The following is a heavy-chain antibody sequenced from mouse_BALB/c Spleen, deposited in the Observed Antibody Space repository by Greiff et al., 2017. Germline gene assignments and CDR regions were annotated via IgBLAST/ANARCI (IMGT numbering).Heavy chain of an antibody. D-gene: IGHD2-1*01. J-gene: IGHJ4*01. CDR2: IRSKSNNYAT. CDR3: VRQRGNYGAMDY. CDR1: GFTFNTYA. Sequence: DVMLVESGGGLVQPKGSLKLSCAASGFTFNTYAMNWVRQAPGKGLEWVARIRSKSNNYATYYADSVKDRFTISRDDSQSMLYLQMNNLKTEDTAMYYCVRQRGNYGAMDYWGQGTSVTVSS. V-gene: IGHV10-1*02.